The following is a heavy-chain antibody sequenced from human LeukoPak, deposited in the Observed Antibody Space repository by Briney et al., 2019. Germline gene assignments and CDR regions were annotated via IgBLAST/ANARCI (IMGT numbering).Heavy chain of an antibody. CDR3: ARGGGYDYVWGSYRYGGYFDY. CDR1: GFTFSSYW. J-gene: IGHJ4*02. D-gene: IGHD3-16*02. CDR2: IKQDGSEK. V-gene: IGHV3-7*03. Sequence: GGSLRLSCAASGFTFSSYWMSWVRQAPGKGLEWVANIKQDGSEKYYVDSVKGRFTISRDNAKTSLYLQMNSLRAEDTAAYYCARGGGYDYVWGSYRYGGYFDYWGQGTLVTVSS.